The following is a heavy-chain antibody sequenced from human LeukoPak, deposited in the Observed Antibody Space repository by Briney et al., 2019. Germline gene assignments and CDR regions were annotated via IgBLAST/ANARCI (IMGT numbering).Heavy chain of an antibody. Sequence: GGSLRLSCAASGFAFCAYEMNWVRQAPGKGLEWVAYVAGSDTTKYYADSVRGRFTITRDNAKNSLYLQMNSLRAEDTALYYCTTLGYHLDSWGQGTLVTVSS. CDR1: GFAFCAYE. V-gene: IGHV3-48*03. J-gene: IGHJ4*02. D-gene: IGHD3-22*01. CDR2: VAGSDTTK. CDR3: TTLGYHLDS.